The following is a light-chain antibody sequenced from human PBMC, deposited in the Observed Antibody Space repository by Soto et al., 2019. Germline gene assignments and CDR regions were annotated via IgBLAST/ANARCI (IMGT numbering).Light chain of an antibody. Sequence: EIVLTQSPGSLSFSPGERATLSCRASQRVSSGSLAWYQQKPGQAPRLLIYGASSRSTGVPDRFSGSGSGTHFTLTISRLEPEDFAVYYCQLYSGSPMYTFGQGTRLDIK. CDR1: QRVSSGS. V-gene: IGKV3-20*01. CDR2: GAS. CDR3: QLYSGSPMYT. J-gene: IGKJ2*01.